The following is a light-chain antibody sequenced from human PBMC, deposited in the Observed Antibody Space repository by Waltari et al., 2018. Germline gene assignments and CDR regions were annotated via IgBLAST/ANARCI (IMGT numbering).Light chain of an antibody. J-gene: IGKJ4*01. CDR1: QSLLHTNGYNY. CDR3: TQGLQTPVT. V-gene: IGKV2-28*01. CDR2: LGS. Sequence: DIVVTQSPLSLPVTPGEPASISCRSSQSLLHTNGYNYLDWYLQKPGQSPQLRIYLGSNRAPGVPDRFSGSGSGTDFTLKISRVEAEDVGVYYCTQGLQTPVTFGGGTKVEIK.